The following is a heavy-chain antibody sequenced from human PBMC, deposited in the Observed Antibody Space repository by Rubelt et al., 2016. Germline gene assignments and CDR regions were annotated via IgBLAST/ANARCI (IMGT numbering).Heavy chain of an antibody. CDR3: ARDSRGKGAFDI. CDR2: ISSSGSTI. V-gene: IGHV3-48*03. J-gene: IGHJ3*02. Sequence: GLEWVSYISSSGSTIYYADSVKGRFTISRDNAKNSLYLQMNSLRAGDTAVYYCARDSRGKGAFDIWGQGTMVTVSS.